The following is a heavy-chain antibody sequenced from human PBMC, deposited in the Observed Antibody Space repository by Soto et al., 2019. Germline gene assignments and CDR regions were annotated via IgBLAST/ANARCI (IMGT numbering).Heavy chain of an antibody. CDR3: ARQLTTAIRGGHYYSYGMDV. Sequence: EVHLVESGGGLVQPGGSLRVSCVASGFTFSGYSMNWVRQAPGKGLEWLSYIDGSGKTIYYTDSVKGRFIISRDNAKNTLYLQMNSLRAEDTAVYYCARQLTTAIRGGHYYSYGMDVLGQGTTVTGSS. CDR2: IDGSGKTI. V-gene: IGHV3-48*01. CDR1: GFTFSGYS. J-gene: IGHJ6*02. D-gene: IGHD1-1*01.